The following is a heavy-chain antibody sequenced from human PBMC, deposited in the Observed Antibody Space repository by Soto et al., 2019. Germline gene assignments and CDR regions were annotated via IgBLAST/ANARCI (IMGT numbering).Heavy chain of an antibody. D-gene: IGHD4-4*01. Sequence: GGSLRLSCAASGFTFSSYWVHWVRQAPGKGLVWVSHINSDGSDTTYADSVKGRFTISRDNAKNTLYLQMNSLRAEDTAVYYCARSNYPFYFDYWGQGTPVTVSS. CDR2: INSDGSDT. CDR3: ARSNYPFYFDY. V-gene: IGHV3-74*01. CDR1: GFTFSSYW. J-gene: IGHJ4*02.